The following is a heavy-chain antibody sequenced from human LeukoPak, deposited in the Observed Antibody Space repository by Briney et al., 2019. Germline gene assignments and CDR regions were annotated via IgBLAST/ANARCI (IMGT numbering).Heavy chain of an antibody. Sequence: GGSLRLSCAASGFTFSTYNMHWVRQAPGKGLEWVALMSYDESNEHYADSVKGRFTISRDNSKNTLYLQMNSLRAEDTAVYYCAREDGDYGWFDPWGQGTLVTVSS. CDR3: AREDGDYGWFDP. D-gene: IGHD4-17*01. CDR2: MSYDESNE. V-gene: IGHV3-30*14. J-gene: IGHJ5*02. CDR1: GFTFSTYN.